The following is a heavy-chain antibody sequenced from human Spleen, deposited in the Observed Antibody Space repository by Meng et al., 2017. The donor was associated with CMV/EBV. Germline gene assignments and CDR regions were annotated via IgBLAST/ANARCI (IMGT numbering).Heavy chain of an antibody. J-gene: IGHJ4*02. CDR1: GFTFTNFA. D-gene: IGHD3-10*01. CDR2: ISTGHFD. Sequence: GGSLRLSCATSGFTFTNFALAWIRQAPGKGLEWVSGISTGHFDYDADSVKGRFIISRDNSGKTLYLQMNRLRVEDTAIYYCVRFPGDLAPGRPYFFDYWGRGTLVTVSS. V-gene: IGHV3-23*01. CDR3: VRFPGDLAPGRPYFFDY.